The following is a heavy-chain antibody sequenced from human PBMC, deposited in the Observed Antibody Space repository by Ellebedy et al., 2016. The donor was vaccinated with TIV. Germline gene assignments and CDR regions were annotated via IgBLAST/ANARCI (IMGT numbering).Heavy chain of an antibody. CDR1: GFTFSSYG. J-gene: IGHJ5*01. V-gene: IGHV3-48*03. CDR2: ITSSGSTV. D-gene: IGHD6-13*01. CDR3: ARDPLRLTGYTTSWCDF. Sequence: GESLKISCAASGFTFSSYGMHWLRHAPAKGLKWVSYITSSGSTVHYADSVQGRFIVSRDNAKNSLFLQMNSLRAEDTAVYYCARDPLRLTGYTTSWCDFWGQGTLVTVSS.